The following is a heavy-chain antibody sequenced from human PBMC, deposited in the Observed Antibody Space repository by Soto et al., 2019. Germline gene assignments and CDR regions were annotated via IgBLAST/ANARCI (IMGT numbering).Heavy chain of an antibody. D-gene: IGHD2-2*01. CDR2: IIPIFGTA. CDR3: ARSVVPAASYYYYGMDV. Sequence: SVKVSCKASGGTFSSYAISWVRQAPGQGLEWMGGIIPIFGTANYAQKFQGRVTITADESTSTAYMELSSLRSEDTAVYYCARSVVPAASYYYYGMDVWGQGTTVTVSS. J-gene: IGHJ6*02. V-gene: IGHV1-69*13. CDR1: GGTFSSYA.